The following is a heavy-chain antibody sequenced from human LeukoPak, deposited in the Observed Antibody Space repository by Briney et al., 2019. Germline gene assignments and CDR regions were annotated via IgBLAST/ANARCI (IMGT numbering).Heavy chain of an antibody. J-gene: IGHJ6*02. Sequence: PGGSLRLSCTASGFTFGDYAMSWVRQAPGKGLEWVSYIGSITDGITRYAESVKGRFTISRDNAKNSLYLQMNSLRAEDTAVYYCAIPPLSGTGSSRPLAGVDAWGQGTTVTVSS. CDR3: AIPPLSGTGSSRPLAGVDA. D-gene: IGHD3-10*01. CDR2: IGSITDGIT. V-gene: IGHV3-11*06. CDR1: GFTFGDYA.